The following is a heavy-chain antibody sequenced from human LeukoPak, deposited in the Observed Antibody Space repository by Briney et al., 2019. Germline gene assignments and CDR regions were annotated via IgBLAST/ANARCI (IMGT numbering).Heavy chain of an antibody. CDR1: GGSFSAYY. Sequence: SETLSLTCAVYGGSFSAYYWSWIRQPPGKGREWIGEINHSGRTNDNPSLKSQVTISIDRSKTKFSLETTSVTVADTAVYYCARGGEARSSRWCNWLDPWGQGTLVTVSS. CDR3: ARGGEARSSRWCNWLDP. V-gene: IGHV4-34*01. CDR2: INHSGRT. J-gene: IGHJ5*02. D-gene: IGHD6-13*01.